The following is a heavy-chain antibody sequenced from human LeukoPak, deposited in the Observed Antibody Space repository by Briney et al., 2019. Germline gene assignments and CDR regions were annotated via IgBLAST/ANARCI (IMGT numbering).Heavy chain of an antibody. D-gene: IGHD3-10*01. CDR1: GFTFSSYG. CDR3: ARRTTTGALLWFGDYFDY. Sequence: PGGSLRLSCAASGFTFSSYGMHWVRQAPGKGLEWVAFIRYDGSNKYYADSVKGRFTISRDNSKNTLYLQMNSLRAEDTAVYYCARRTTTGALLWFGDYFDYWGQGTLVTVSS. J-gene: IGHJ4*02. V-gene: IGHV3-30*02. CDR2: IRYDGSNK.